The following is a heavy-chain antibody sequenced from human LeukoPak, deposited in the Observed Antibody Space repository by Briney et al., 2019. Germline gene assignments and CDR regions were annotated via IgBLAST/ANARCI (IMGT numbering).Heavy chain of an antibody. V-gene: IGHV3-53*01. CDR3: AKAPGDYELNYYYGMDV. D-gene: IGHD4-17*01. J-gene: IGHJ6*02. CDR2: IYSGGST. CDR1: GFTVSSNY. Sequence: GGSLRLSCAASGFTVSSNYMSWVRQAPGKGLEWVSVIYSGGSTYYADSVKGRFTISRDNSKNTLYLQMNSLRAEDTAVYYCAKAPGDYELNYYYGMDVWGQGTTVTVSS.